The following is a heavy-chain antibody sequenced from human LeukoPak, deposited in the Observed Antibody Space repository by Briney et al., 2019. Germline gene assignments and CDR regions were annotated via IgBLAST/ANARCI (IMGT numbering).Heavy chain of an antibody. V-gene: IGHV4-30-4*01. CDR2: IYYSGSV. CDR1: GGSISSGDYY. Sequence: SQTLSLTCSVSGGSISSGDYYWSWIRQSPEKGLEWIGFIYYSGSVFYNLSLKSRLAISVDSSVNQFSLKLSSVTAADTAVYYCAREGRLLWFGESTADAFDIWGQGTMVTVSS. CDR3: AREGRLLWFGESTADAFDI. J-gene: IGHJ3*02. D-gene: IGHD3-10*01.